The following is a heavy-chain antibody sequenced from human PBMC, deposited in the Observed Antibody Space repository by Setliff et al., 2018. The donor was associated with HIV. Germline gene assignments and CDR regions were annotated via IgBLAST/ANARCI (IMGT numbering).Heavy chain of an antibody. CDR3: AREGDGEP. V-gene: IGHV1-46*01. Sequence: ASVKVSCKASGYTFTSYYMHWVRQAPGQGLEWMGLINPSGGSTSYAQKFQGRVTVTRDTSTNTVYTELTSLRSDDTAVYYCAREGDGEPWGQGTLVTVSS. D-gene: IGHD3-10*01. CDR2: INPSGGST. J-gene: IGHJ4*02. CDR1: GYTFTSYY.